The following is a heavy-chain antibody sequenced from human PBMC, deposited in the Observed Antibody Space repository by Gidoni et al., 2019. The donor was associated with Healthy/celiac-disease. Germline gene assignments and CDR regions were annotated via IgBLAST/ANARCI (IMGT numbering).Heavy chain of an antibody. CDR1: GGSISSYS. J-gene: IGHJ4*02. D-gene: IGHD3-10*01. CDR3: ARADPGFGELWD. Sequence: QVQLQESVPGLVKPSEPLSLPFPVPGGSISSYSWSWIRQPAGKGLEWIGRSYTSGSTNYNPSLKSRVTMSVDTSKNQFSLKLSSVTAADTAVYYCARADPGFGELWDWGQGTLVTVSS. V-gene: IGHV4-4*07. CDR2: SYTSGST.